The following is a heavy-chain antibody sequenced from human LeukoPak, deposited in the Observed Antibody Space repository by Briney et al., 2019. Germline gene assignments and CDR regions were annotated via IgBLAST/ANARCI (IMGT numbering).Heavy chain of an antibody. Sequence: ASVKVSCKASGYTFTSYYMHWVRHAPGQGLEWMGIINPSGGSTSYAQKFQGRVTMTRDTSTSTVYMELSSLRSEDTAVYYCARGRYCSGGSCSLTGYFDYWGQGTLVTVSS. CDR3: ARGRYCSGGSCSLTGYFDY. D-gene: IGHD2-15*01. V-gene: IGHV1-46*01. CDR2: INPSGGST. CDR1: GYTFTSYY. J-gene: IGHJ4*02.